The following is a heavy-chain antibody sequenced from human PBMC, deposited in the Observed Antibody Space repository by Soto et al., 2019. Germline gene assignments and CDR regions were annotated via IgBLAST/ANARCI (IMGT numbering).Heavy chain of an antibody. J-gene: IGHJ4*02. D-gene: IGHD3-10*01. CDR2: IAADGGGT. CDR1: GFTFSHYA. V-gene: IGHV3-23*01. Sequence: GGSLRLSCAASGFTFSHYAMSWVRQAPGKGLEWVSTIAADGGGTYYGDSVKGRFSISRDNSKNTLFLQLNSLRAEDTAVYYCARKYHFGSGSYLYYFDYWGQGGLVTVSS. CDR3: ARKYHFGSGSYLYYFDY.